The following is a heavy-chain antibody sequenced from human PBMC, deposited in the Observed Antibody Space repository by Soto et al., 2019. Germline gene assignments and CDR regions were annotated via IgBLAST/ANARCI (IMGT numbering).Heavy chain of an antibody. V-gene: IGHV4-61*01. CDR1: GGSVSSGPNY. CDR3: VRTFRGAS. CDR2: LSYNGRT. J-gene: IGHJ5*02. Sequence: SETLSLTCTVSGGSVSSGPNYWNWIRQPPGKGLEWIGYLSYNGRTMYNPSLKSRVTISADASANQFSLKLSSVTAVDTAIYYCVRTFRGASWGQGTLVTVSS. D-gene: IGHD3-3*02.